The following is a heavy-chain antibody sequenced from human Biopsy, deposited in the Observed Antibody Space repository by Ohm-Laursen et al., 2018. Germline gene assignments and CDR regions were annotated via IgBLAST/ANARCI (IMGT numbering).Heavy chain of an antibody. Sequence: GTLSLTCTVFGGSISSDYWSWIRQTPGQGLEWFGYIYYSGSTNYNPSLKSRVTISVDTSKNQFPLRQNSVTAADTDVYYCARATNSTGWPYCYFCGMDVWGQGTTVTVSS. CDR2: IYYSGST. CDR3: ARATNSTGWPYCYFCGMDV. D-gene: IGHD2/OR15-2a*01. CDR1: GGSISSDY. J-gene: IGHJ6*02. V-gene: IGHV4-59*01.